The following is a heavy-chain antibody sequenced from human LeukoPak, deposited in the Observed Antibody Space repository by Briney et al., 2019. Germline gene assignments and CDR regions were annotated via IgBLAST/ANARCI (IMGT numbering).Heavy chain of an antibody. D-gene: IGHD3-10*01. Sequence: GGSLRLSCAASGFTFSTHWMHWVRHTPGKGLVWVSRISPDGSRTAYADSVKGRFTISRDNARDTLYLQLNSLGAEDTAVYYCGSVSSLWSFDYWGQGTLVTVSS. CDR1: GFTFSTHW. CDR3: GSVSSLWSFDY. J-gene: IGHJ4*02. V-gene: IGHV3-74*01. CDR2: ISPDGSRT.